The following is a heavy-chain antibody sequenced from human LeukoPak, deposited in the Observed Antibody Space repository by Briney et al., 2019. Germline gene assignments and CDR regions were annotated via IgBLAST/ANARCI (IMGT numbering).Heavy chain of an antibody. V-gene: IGHV4-59*01. J-gene: IGHJ6*02. CDR1: GGSIKNYY. CDR3: ARQSDPYYHYGLDF. CDR2: VYYTGTT. Sequence: SETLSLTCALSGGSIKNYYWSWIRQSLGKGLEWIGYVYYTGTTSYNPSLKSRVTISVETSKNQFSLTLNSVTAADTAVYHCARQSDPYYHYGLDFWGQGTTVIVSS.